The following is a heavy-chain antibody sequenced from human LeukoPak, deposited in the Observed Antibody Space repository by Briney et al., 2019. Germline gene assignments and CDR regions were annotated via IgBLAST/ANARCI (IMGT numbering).Heavy chain of an antibody. CDR3: ARGNYDILTDAYAFDI. J-gene: IGHJ3*02. CDR1: GFTFSSYW. Sequence: GGSLRLSCAASGFTFSSYWMSWVRQAPGKGLEWVANIKQDGSEKYYVDSVKGRFTISRDNAKNSLYLQMNSLRAEDTAVYYCARGNYDILTDAYAFDIWGQGTMVTVSS. CDR2: IKQDGSEK. V-gene: IGHV3-7*01. D-gene: IGHD3-9*01.